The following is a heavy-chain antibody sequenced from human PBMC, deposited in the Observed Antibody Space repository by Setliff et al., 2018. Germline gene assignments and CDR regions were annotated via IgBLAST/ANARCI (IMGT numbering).Heavy chain of an antibody. V-gene: IGHV1-69*05. CDR2: TIPMFGTT. J-gene: IGHJ6*03. CDR1: GGTFSSYG. Sequence: SVKVSCKASGGTFSSYGITWVRQAPGQGLEWMGGTIPMFGTTNYARKFQGRVTIITDESTSTAYMQLSSLRTEDSAVYYCAREGVDTRSSTDYRYYMDVWGQGTTVTVSS. D-gene: IGHD5-18*01. CDR3: AREGVDTRSSTDYRYYMDV.